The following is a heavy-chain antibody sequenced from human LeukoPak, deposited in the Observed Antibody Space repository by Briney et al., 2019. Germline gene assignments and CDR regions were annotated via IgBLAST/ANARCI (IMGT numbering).Heavy chain of an antibody. D-gene: IGHD3-22*01. J-gene: IGHJ1*01. Sequence: VASVKLSCKASGGTFSSYAISWVRQAPGQGLEWMGGIIPIFGTANYAQKFQGRVTITTHESTSTAYMELSSLRSEDTAVYYCARGPLPYYYDSSGYYYVDFQHWGQGTLVTVSS. CDR1: GGTFSSYA. V-gene: IGHV1-69*05. CDR2: IIPIFGTA. CDR3: ARGPLPYYYDSSGYYYVDFQH.